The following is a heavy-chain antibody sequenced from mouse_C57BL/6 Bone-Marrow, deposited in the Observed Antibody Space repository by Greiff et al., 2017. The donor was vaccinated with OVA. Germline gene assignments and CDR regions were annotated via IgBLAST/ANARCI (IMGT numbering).Heavy chain of an antibody. Sequence: DVQLVESGGGLVQPKGSLKLSCAASGFTFNTYAMHWVRQAPGKGLEWVARIRSKSSNYATYYADSVKDRFTISRDDSQSMLYLQMNNLKTEDTAMDYCVRTYGSSWYFDVWGTGTTVTVSS. CDR2: IRSKSSNYAT. CDR3: VRTYGSSWYFDV. V-gene: IGHV10-3*01. D-gene: IGHD1-1*01. J-gene: IGHJ1*03. CDR1: GFTFNTYA.